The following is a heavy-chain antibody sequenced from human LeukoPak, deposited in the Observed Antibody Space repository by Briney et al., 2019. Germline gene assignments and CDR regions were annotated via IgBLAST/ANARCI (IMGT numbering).Heavy chain of an antibody. CDR2: INSDGSST. J-gene: IGHJ4*02. D-gene: IGHD4-17*01. CDR3: ARAPYGDYVFDY. CDR1: GYSFTSYW. Sequence: GESLKISCKGSGYSFTSYWMHWVRQAPGKGLVWVSRINSDGSSTSYADSVKGRFTISRDNAKNTLYLQMNSLRAEDTAVYYCARAPYGDYVFDYWGQGTLVTVSS. V-gene: IGHV3-74*01.